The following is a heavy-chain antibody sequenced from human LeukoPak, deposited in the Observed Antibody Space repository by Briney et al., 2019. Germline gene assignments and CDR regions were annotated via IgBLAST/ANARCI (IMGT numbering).Heavy chain of an antibody. CDR2: IKSDGSIT. J-gene: IGHJ6*02. V-gene: IGHV3-74*03. CDR1: GFTFSTFW. CDR3: ARGRYYGMDV. Sequence: GGSLRLSCAASGFTFSTFWMHWVRQAPGKGLVWVSGIKSDGSITTYADSVKGRFTISRDNVENTLYLQMNSLRAEDTAVYYCARGRYYGMDVWGQGTTVTVSS.